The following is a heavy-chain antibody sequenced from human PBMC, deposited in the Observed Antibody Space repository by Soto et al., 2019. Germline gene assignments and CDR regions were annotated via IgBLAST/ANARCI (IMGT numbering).Heavy chain of an antibody. D-gene: IGHD3-10*01. J-gene: IGHJ4*02. CDR2: INPIIGTT. CDR3: ALGPYYGSGTYCDF. CDR1: GGTFSSSS. V-gene: IGHV1-69*08. Sequence: QVQLVQPGAEVKKPGSSVKVSCKAYGGTFSSSSISWVRQAPGQGLEWMGRINPIIGTTHYAQKFQGRVTNTADKSTTTAYMEGTSLESEDTAGYYCALGPYYGSGTYCDFWGQGALVTVSS.